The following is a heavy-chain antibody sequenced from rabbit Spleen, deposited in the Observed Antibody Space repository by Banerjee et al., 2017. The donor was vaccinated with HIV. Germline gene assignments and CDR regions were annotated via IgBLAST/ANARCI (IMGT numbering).Heavy chain of an antibody. CDR1: GFSFSSSYW. V-gene: IGHV1S40*01. CDR2: IYGGSSGNT. J-gene: IGHJ3*01. Sequence: QSLEESGGDLVKPGASLTLTCTASGFSFSSSYWICWVRQAPGKGLEWIACIYGGSSGNTYYASWAKGRFTISKASSTTVTLQMTSLTAADTATYFCARSDTSNYLTRLDLWGPGTLVTVS. D-gene: IGHD1-1*01. CDR3: ARSDTSNYLTRLDL.